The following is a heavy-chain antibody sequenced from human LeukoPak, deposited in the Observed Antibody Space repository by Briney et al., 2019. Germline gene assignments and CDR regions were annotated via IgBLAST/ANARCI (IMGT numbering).Heavy chain of an antibody. CDR1: GYTFTSYG. J-gene: IGHJ6*02. CDR3: ARTSCSGGSCYSSKSYYYYGMDV. V-gene: IGHV1-18*01. D-gene: IGHD2-15*01. Sequence: ASVKVSCKASGYTFTSYGISWVRQAPGQGLEWMGWISGYNDKTNYAQKLQGRVTMTTDTSTSTAYMELRSLRSDDTAVYYCARTSCSGGSCYSSKSYYYYGMDVWGQGTTVTVSS. CDR2: ISGYNDKT.